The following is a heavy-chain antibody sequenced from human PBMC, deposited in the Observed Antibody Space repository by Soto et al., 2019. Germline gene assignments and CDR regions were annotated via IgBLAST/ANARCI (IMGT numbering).Heavy chain of an antibody. D-gene: IGHD3-22*01. CDR3: SKDSYYYDSSGYYYYLDFDY. CDR1: GFTFSSYA. CDR2: ISGSGGST. Sequence: GGSLRLSCAASGFTFSSYAMSWVRQAPGKGLEWVSAISGSGGSTYYADSVKGRFTISRDNSKNTLYLQMNSLRAEDTAVYYCSKDSYYYDSSGYYYYLDFDYWGQGTLVTVSS. V-gene: IGHV3-23*01. J-gene: IGHJ4*02.